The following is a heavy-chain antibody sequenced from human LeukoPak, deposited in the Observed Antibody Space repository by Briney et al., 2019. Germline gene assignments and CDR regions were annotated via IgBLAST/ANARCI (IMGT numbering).Heavy chain of an antibody. J-gene: IGHJ4*02. Sequence: GGSLRLSCAASGFTFSSYGMHWVRQAPGKGLEWVAVIWHDGSNKYYVDSVKGRFTISRDNSKNTLYLQMNSLRAEDTAVYYCARDADYYDSSGLFDYWGQGTLVTVSS. D-gene: IGHD3-22*01. CDR1: GFTFSSYG. CDR2: IWHDGSNK. V-gene: IGHV3-33*01. CDR3: ARDADYYDSSGLFDY.